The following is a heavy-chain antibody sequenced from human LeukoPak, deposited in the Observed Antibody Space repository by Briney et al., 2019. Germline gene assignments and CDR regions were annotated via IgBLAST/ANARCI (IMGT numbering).Heavy chain of an antibody. CDR2: IYSSGIS. D-gene: IGHD5-24*01. V-gene: IGHV4-4*02. J-gene: IGHJ3*01. CDR3: VRGHNENRYKSALDF. Sequence: PSGTLSLTCAVSGDSISSNTWWNWVRQPPGQGLEWIGKIYSSGISNKKPSLKSRATLSLDKPNNYFSLRLTSVTAADTAMYYCVRGHNENRYKSALDFWGQGTMVTVSS. CDR1: GDSISSNTW.